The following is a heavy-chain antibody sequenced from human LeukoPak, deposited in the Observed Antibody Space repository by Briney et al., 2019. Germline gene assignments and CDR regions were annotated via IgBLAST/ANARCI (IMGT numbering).Heavy chain of an antibody. Sequence: PSETLSLTCTVSGGSISSYYWSWIRQPPGKGLEWIGYIYYSGSTNYNPSLKSRVAISVDTSKNQFSLKLSSVTAADTAVYYCARARGYSYGLYYYYGMDVWGKGTTVTVSS. CDR2: IYYSGST. J-gene: IGHJ6*04. CDR1: GGSISSYY. CDR3: ARARGYSYGLYYYYGMDV. V-gene: IGHV4-59*01. D-gene: IGHD5-18*01.